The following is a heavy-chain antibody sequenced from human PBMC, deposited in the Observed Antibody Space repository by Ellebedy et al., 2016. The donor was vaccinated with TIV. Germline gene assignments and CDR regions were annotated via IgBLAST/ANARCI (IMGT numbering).Heavy chain of an antibody. CDR1: GFTFSSYA. J-gene: IGHJ4*02. V-gene: IGHV3-23*01. Sequence: GESLKISXAASGFTFSSYAMSWLRQAPGEGLEWVSAISGSGGSTYYADSVKGRFTISRDNSKNTLYLQMNSLRAEDTAVYYCAKVPPSLWGGPIRGFDYWGQGTLVTVSS. CDR2: ISGSGGST. CDR3: AKVPPSLWGGPIRGFDY. D-gene: IGHD3-3*01.